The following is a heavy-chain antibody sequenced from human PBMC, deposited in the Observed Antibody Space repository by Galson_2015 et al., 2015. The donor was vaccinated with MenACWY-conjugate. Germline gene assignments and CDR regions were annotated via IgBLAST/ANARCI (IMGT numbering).Heavy chain of an antibody. Sequence: QSGAEVKKPGESLKISCKASGYNFITYWIGWVRQVPGKGLEWVGLISPIDSKTRYSPAFEGRVTISADNSITTAYLQWNSLQASDIAMYYCARHPPGGRGMDVWSQGTTVTVSS. CDR2: ISPIDSKT. CDR3: ARHPPGGRGMDV. CDR1: GYNFITYW. J-gene: IGHJ6*02. V-gene: IGHV5-51*01. D-gene: IGHD1-26*01.